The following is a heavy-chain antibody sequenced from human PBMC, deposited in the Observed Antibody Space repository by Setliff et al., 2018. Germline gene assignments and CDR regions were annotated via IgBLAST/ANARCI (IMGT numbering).Heavy chain of an antibody. CDR3: ARGGLHFWSGYYFS. V-gene: IGHV1-69*13. Sequence: SVKVSCKASGDTFSTNVLSWVRQAPGQGLEWMGGIIPVFGTPNYAQKFQGRVTITADESTSTAYMELSSLRSDDTAMHYCARGGLHFWSGYYFSWGQGTLVTV. CDR2: IIPVFGTP. J-gene: IGHJ4*02. D-gene: IGHD3-3*02. CDR1: GDTFSTNV.